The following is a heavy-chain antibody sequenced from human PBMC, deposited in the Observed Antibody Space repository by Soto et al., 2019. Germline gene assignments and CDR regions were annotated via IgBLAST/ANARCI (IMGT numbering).Heavy chain of an antibody. Sequence: GASVKVSCKASGYTFINYYIHWVRQAPGQGLEWMAIINPMGGSTNYAQEFQGRVTLTSDTSTSTVYMELSSLRFEDTALFYCARDLAAGDLWGQGTLVTGSS. CDR3: ARDLAAGDL. V-gene: IGHV1-46*01. J-gene: IGHJ5*02. D-gene: IGHD6-13*01. CDR1: GYTFINYY. CDR2: INPMGGST.